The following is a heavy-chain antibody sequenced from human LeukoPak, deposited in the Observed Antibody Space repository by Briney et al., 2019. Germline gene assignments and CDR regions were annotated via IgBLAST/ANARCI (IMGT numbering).Heavy chain of an antibody. V-gene: IGHV1-8*01. D-gene: IGHD1-14*01. J-gene: IGHJ3*02. CDR1: GYTFTSYD. CDR3: ARSALPDDAFDI. CDR2: MNPNSGNT. Sequence: ASVKVSCKASGYTFTSYDINWVRQATGQGLEWMGWMNPNSGNTGYAQKFQGRVTMTRNTSISTAYMELGSLRSEDTAVYYCARSALPDDAFDIWGQGTMVTVSS.